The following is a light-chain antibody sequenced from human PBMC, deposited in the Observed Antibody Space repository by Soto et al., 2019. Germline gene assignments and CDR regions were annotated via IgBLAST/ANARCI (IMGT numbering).Light chain of an antibody. Sequence: DIQMTQSPSSLSASVGDRVTLTCQASQDISNHLNWYQQKLGEAPSLLIYDASNLKTGVPSRFSGSGSGTHFTLTISSLQPEDIATYYCQHYDNLPVMYTFGQGTKLEIK. CDR1: QDISNH. CDR3: QHYDNLPVMYT. J-gene: IGKJ2*01. V-gene: IGKV1-33*01. CDR2: DAS.